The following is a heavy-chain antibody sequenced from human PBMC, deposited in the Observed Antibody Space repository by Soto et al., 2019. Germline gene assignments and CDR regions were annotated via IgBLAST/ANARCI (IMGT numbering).Heavy chain of an antibody. CDR2: IIPIFGTA. J-gene: IGHJ4*02. CDR1: GGTFSSYA. Sequence: SVKVSCKASGGTFSSYAISWVRQAPGQGLEWMGGIIPIFGTANYAQKFQGRVTITADKSTSTAYMELSSLRSEDTAVYYCARLDSSGYYAPDYWGQGTLVTVSS. V-gene: IGHV1-69*06. D-gene: IGHD3-22*01. CDR3: ARLDSSGYYAPDY.